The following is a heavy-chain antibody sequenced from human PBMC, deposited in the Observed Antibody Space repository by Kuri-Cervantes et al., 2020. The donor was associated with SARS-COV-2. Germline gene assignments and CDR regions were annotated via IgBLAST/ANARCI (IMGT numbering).Heavy chain of an antibody. CDR2: IYHSGST. D-gene: IGHD2-2*01. Sequence: ESLKISCAVSGYSISSGYYWGWIRQPPGKGLEWIGSIYHSGSTYYNPSLKSRVTISVDTSKNQFSLKLSSVTAADTAVYYCARLRYCSSTSCWHFDYWGQGTLVRLL. J-gene: IGHJ4*02. CDR3: ARLRYCSSTSCWHFDY. V-gene: IGHV4-38-2*01. CDR1: GYSISSGYY.